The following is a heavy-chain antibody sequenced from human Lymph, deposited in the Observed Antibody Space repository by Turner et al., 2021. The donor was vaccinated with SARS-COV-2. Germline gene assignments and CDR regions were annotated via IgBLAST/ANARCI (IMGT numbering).Heavy chain of an antibody. CDR3: ARDVERYNDFWSGYSGGYGLDV. V-gene: IGHV1-2*02. CDR2: INPNSGGT. D-gene: IGHD3-3*01. CDR1: GYTFTGYY. J-gene: IGHJ6*02. Sequence: QVQLLPSGAEVKKPGASVTVSCNASGYTFTGYYMHWVRQAPGQGLEWMGWINPNSGGTNYAQKFQGRVTMTRDTYITTAYMELSRLRSDDTAVYYCARDVERYNDFWSGYSGGYGLDVWGQGTTVTVSS.